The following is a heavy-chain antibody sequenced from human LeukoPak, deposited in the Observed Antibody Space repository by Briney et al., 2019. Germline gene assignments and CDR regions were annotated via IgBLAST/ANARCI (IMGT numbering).Heavy chain of an antibody. CDR3: ARPYSGSYYWGMDV. Sequence: GGSLRLSCAASGFTFNRYAMHWVRQAPGKGLECVAVISYDGSNKYYADSVKGRFTISRDNSKNTLYLQMNSLRADDTAVYYCARPYSGSYYWGMDVWGQGTTVTVSS. CDR1: GFTFNRYA. J-gene: IGHJ6*02. CDR2: ISYDGSNK. D-gene: IGHD1-26*01. V-gene: IGHV3-30-3*01.